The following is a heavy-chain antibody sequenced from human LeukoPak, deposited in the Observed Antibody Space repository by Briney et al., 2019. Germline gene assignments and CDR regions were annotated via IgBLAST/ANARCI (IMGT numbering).Heavy chain of an antibody. CDR2: ISSNGGST. V-gene: IGHV3-64D*06. CDR3: MKDFFPAQWLVRGYFQH. CDR1: GFTFSSYD. J-gene: IGHJ1*01. Sequence: GGSLRLSCSASGFTFSSYDMHWVRQAPGKGLEYVSGISSNGGSTFYADSVKGRFTISRDNSKNTLYLQMSSLRAEDTAVYYCMKDFFPAQWLVRGYFQHWGQGTLVTVSS. D-gene: IGHD6-19*01.